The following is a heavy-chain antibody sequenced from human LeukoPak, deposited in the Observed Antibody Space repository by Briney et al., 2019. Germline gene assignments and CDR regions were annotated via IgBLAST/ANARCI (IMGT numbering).Heavy chain of an antibody. V-gene: IGHV1-24*01. J-gene: IGHJ4*02. Sequence: ASVKVSFTVSGYTLTELSMHWVRQAPGKGREWMGGFDPEDGETIYAQKFQGRVTMTEDTSTDTAYMELSSLRSEDTAVYYCATGYGVVDNFDYWGQGTLVTVSS. CDR1: GYTLTELS. D-gene: IGHD2-2*01. CDR2: FDPEDGET. CDR3: ATGYGVVDNFDY.